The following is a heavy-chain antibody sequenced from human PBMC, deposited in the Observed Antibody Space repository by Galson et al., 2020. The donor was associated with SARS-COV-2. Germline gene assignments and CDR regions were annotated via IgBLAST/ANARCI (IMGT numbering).Heavy chain of an antibody. J-gene: IGHJ4*02. CDR3: ARNIRVDTWGNNWNDEYYFDY. D-gene: IGHD1-1*01. Sequence: SQTLSLTCAISGDSVSSNSAAWNWIRQSPSRGLEWLGRTYYRSKWYNDYAVSVKSRITINPDTSKNQFSLQLNSVTPEDTAVYYCARNIRVDTWGNNWNDEYYFDYWGQGTLVTVSS. CDR2: TYYRSKWYN. CDR1: GDSVSSNSAA. V-gene: IGHV6-1*01.